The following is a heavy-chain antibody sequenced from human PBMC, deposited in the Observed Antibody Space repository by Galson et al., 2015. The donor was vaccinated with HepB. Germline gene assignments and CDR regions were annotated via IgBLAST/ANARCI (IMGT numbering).Heavy chain of an antibody. V-gene: IGHV1-18*01. J-gene: IGHJ4*02. CDR1: GYTFTNYG. CDR2: ISGYNANT. CDR3: ARDWNFDSSGCYSRVHFDY. D-gene: IGHD3-22*01. Sequence: SVKVSCKASGYTFTNYGISWVRQAPGQGLEWMGWISGYNANTYYAQKLQGRVTMTTDTSTSTAYMELRSLRSDDTAVYYCARDWNFDSSGCYSRVHFDYWGRGTLVTVSS.